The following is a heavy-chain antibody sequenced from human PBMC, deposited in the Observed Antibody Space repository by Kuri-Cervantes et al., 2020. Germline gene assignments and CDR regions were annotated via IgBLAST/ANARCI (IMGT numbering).Heavy chain of an antibody. D-gene: IGHD3-16*01. J-gene: IGHJ4*02. CDR2: MKQDESEK. V-gene: IGHV3-7*01. CDR1: GFTFSNAW. CDR3: ATATSSLGY. Sequence: GESLKISCAASGFTFSNAWMSWVRQAPGKGLEWVASMKQDESEKYYVDSVKGRFTISRDNAKNSLYLQMNSLKDEDTAVYYCATATSSLGYWGQGTLVTVSS.